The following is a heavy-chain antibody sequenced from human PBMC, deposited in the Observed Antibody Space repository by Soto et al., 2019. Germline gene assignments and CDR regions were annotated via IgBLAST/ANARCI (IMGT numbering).Heavy chain of an antibody. J-gene: IGHJ4*02. Sequence: QVQLVQSGAEVKKPGSSVKASCKASGGTFSSYAISWVRQAPGQGLEWMGGIIPIFGTANYAQKFQGRVTITADESTSTAYMELSSLRSEDTAVYYCARDRVRGYYYDSSGSKGAYWGQGTLVTVSS. CDR2: IIPIFGTA. V-gene: IGHV1-69*01. D-gene: IGHD3-22*01. CDR1: GGTFSSYA. CDR3: ARDRVRGYYYDSSGSKGAY.